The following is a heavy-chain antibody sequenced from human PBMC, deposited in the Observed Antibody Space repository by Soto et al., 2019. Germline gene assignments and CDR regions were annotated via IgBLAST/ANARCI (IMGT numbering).Heavy chain of an antibody. V-gene: IGHV1-8*01. CDR1: GYTFTSYD. CDR2: INPNSGST. J-gene: IGHJ4*02. CDR3: AREGAYDEADY. Sequence: ASVKVSCKASGYTFTSYDINWVRQATGQGLEWMGWINPNSGSTGYAQKFQGRVTMTRNTSISTAYMELSSLRSEDTAVYYCAREGAYDEADYWGQGTLVTVSS. D-gene: IGHD3-3*01.